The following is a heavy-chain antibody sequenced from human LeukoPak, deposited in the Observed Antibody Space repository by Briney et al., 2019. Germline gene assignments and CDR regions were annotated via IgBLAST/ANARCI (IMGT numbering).Heavy chain of an antibody. CDR1: GFIFSDYY. CDR3: ARDVEDSSGWMEFDP. CDR2: ISSSGYTI. V-gene: IGHV3-11*04. Sequence: GGSLRLSCAASGFIFSDYYMSWIRQAPGKGLEWVSYISSSGYTIYYADSVKGRFTISRDNARTSVFLQLNSLRAEDTAVYYCARDVEDSSGWMEFDPWGQGTLVTVSS. J-gene: IGHJ5*02. D-gene: IGHD6-19*01.